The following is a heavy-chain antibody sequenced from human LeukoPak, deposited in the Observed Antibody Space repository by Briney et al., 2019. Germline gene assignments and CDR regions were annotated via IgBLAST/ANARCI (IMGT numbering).Heavy chain of an antibody. CDR3: TTGRQK. Sequence: GGSLRLSCSTSGLIFSNAWMSLVRQAPGRGLEWVGRIKSKTNGGATDYAAPVKGRFTISRDDSKNTLYLQMNSLKADDTAVYYCTTGRQKWGQGTLVTVSS. J-gene: IGHJ4*02. CDR2: IKSKTNGGAT. V-gene: IGHV3-15*01. CDR1: GLIFSNAW.